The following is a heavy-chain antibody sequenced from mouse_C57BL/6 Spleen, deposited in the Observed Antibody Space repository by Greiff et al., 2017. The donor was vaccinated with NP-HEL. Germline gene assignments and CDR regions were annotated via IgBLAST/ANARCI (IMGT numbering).Heavy chain of an antibody. Sequence: VQLKQSGPELVKPGASVKISCKASGYSFTGYYMNWVKQSPEKSLEWIGEINPSTGGTTYNQKFKAKATLTVDKSSSTAYMQLKSLTSEDSAVYYCARVPIYYYYDVGAMDYWGQGTSVTVSS. CDR1: GYSFTGYY. V-gene: IGHV1-42*01. J-gene: IGHJ4*01. D-gene: IGHD2-4*01. CDR2: INPSTGGT. CDR3: ARVPIYYYYDVGAMDY.